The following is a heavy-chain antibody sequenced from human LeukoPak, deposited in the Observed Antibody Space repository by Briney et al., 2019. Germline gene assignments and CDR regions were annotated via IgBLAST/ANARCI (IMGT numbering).Heavy chain of an antibody. J-gene: IGHJ4*02. CDR3: ARDFAKSGYGDY. CDR2: INSGGSST. D-gene: IGHD5-12*01. Sequence: PAVSLRLSCVVSGCTFSSYEMNWVRQAPGKGLEWVSYINSGGSSTYYADSLKGRFTISRDNAKNSLYLQMNSLRAEDTAVYYCARDFAKSGYGDYWGQGTLVTVSS. CDR1: GCTFSSYE. V-gene: IGHV3-48*03.